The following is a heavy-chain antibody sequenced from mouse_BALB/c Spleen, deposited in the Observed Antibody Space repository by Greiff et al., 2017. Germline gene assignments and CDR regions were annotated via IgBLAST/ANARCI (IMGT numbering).Heavy chain of an antibody. CDR3: ARIRTGSYAMDY. D-gene: IGHD4-1*01. CDR2: ISYSGST. Sequence: VQLKESGPGLVKPSQSLSLTCTVTGYSITSDYAWYWIRQFPGNKLEWMGYISYSGSTSYNPSLKSRISITRDTSKNQFFLQLNSVTTEDTATYYCARIRTGSYAMDYWGQGTSVTVSS. V-gene: IGHV3-2*02. J-gene: IGHJ4*01. CDR1: GYSITSDYA.